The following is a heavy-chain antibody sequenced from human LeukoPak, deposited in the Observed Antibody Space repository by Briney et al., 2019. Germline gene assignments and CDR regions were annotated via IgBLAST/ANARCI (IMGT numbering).Heavy chain of an antibody. V-gene: IGHV3-30-3*01. CDR3: ARDPNGDYAFDI. CDR1: GFTFSSYA. J-gene: IGHJ3*02. Sequence: GGSLRLSCAASGFTFSSYAMHWVRQAPGKGLEWVAVISYDGSNKYYADSVKGRFTISRGNSKNTLYLQMNSLRAEDTAVYYCARDPNGDYAFDIWSQGTMVTVSS. CDR2: ISYDGSNK. D-gene: IGHD4-17*01.